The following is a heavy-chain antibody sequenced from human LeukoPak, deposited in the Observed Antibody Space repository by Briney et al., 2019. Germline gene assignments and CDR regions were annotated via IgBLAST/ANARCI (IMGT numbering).Heavy chain of an antibody. Sequence: SETLSLTCAVYGGSFSGYYWSWIRQPPGKGLEWIGEINHSGSTNYNPSLKSRVTISVDTSKNQFSLKLSSVTAADTAVYYCARQNFYRYCRSTSCYRPYYYYMDVWGKGTTVTISS. D-gene: IGHD2-2*01. J-gene: IGHJ6*03. V-gene: IGHV4-34*01. CDR3: ARQNFYRYCRSTSCYRPYYYYMDV. CDR1: GGSFSGYY. CDR2: INHSGST.